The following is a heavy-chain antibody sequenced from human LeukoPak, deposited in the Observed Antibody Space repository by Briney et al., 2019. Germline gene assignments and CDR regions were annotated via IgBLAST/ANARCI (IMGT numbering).Heavy chain of an antibody. CDR3: ARDLDSSGWYGNFDY. V-gene: IGHV3-30*04. CDR2: ISNDGSNK. D-gene: IGHD6-19*01. CDR1: GFTFSSYA. J-gene: IGHJ4*02. Sequence: GGSLRLSCAASGFTFSSYAMHWVRQAPGKGLEWVAVISNDGSNKYYADSVKGRFTISRDNSKNTLYLQMNSLRAEDTAVYYCARDLDSSGWYGNFDYWGQGTLVTVSS.